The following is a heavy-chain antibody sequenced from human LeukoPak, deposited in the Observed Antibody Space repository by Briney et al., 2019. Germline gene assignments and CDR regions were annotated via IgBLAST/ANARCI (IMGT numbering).Heavy chain of an antibody. J-gene: IGHJ4*02. CDR3: AKDRGYSSPRGDFDY. CDR2: INTDGSST. V-gene: IGHV3-74*01. CDR1: GFTFSSYW. D-gene: IGHD5-18*01. Sequence: GGSLRLSCAASGFTFSSYWMHWVRQAPGKGLVWVSRINTDGSSTSYADSVKGRFTISRDNAKNTLYLQMNSLRAEDTAVYYCAKDRGYSSPRGDFDYWGQGTLVTVSS.